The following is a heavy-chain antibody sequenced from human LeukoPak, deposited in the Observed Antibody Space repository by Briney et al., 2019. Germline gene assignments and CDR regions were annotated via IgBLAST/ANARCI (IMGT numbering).Heavy chain of an antibody. D-gene: IGHD5-12*01. CDR3: AKGRCSGPGCDSFDY. Sequence: GGSVRLSCAASGIVFGKDAMAWVRQAPGKGLERVSFISDDSSFTYYLDSVKGRSTIFRDNSKNTLYLHMNSLKAEDTAVYYCAKGRCSGPGCDSFDYWGQGTLVTVSS. CDR1: GIVFGKDA. CDR2: ISDDSSFT. V-gene: IGHV3-23*01. J-gene: IGHJ4*02.